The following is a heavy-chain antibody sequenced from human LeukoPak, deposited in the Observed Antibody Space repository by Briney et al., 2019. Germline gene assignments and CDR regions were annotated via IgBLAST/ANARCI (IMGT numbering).Heavy chain of an antibody. Sequence: GASVKVSCKASGYRFTTKYMHWVRQAPGQGLEWMGIINISGGTTIYAQNFQGRVTMTRDMSTSTVYMELSSLRSEDTAVYHCARDDNGFEFWGQGTLVTVSS. CDR2: INISGGTT. CDR3: ARDDNGFEF. D-gene: IGHD1-1*01. CDR1: GYRFTTKY. V-gene: IGHV1-46*01. J-gene: IGHJ4*02.